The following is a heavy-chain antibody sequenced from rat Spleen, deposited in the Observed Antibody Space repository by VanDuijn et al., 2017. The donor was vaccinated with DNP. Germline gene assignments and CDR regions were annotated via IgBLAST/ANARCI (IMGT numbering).Heavy chain of an antibody. CDR3: AKDAFDY. V-gene: IGHV5-22*01. CDR1: GFTFRDSN. Sequence: EVQLVESGGGLVQPGRSLKLSCAASGFTFRDSNMAWVRQAPKKGLEWVASISYEGSSTYYGDSVKGRFTISRDNAKSTLYLQMDSLRSEDTATYFCAKDAFDYWGQGVMVTVSS. J-gene: IGHJ2*01. CDR2: ISYEGSST.